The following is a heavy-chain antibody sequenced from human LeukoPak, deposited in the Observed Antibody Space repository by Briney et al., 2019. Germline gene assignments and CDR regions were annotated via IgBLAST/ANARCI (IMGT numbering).Heavy chain of an antibody. J-gene: IGHJ4*02. CDR1: GFTFSSYW. Sequence: GGSLRLSCEASGFTFSSYWMSWVRQAPGKGLEWVANIKTDGSEKYYVDSVKGRFTISRDNAKNSLYLQMNSLRAEDKAVYYCAKSAYYDSSGFYREYYFDYWGQGTLVTVSS. CDR2: IKTDGSEK. D-gene: IGHD3-22*01. CDR3: AKSAYYDSSGFYREYYFDY. V-gene: IGHV3-7*03.